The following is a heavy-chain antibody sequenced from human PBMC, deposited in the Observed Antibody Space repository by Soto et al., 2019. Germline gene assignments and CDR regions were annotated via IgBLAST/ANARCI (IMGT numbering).Heavy chain of an antibody. Sequence: SETLSLTCAVYGGSFSGYYWSWMRQPPGKGLEWIGEINHSGSTNYNPSLKSRVSISVGTSNNQFSLKLSSVTAADTAVYYCARGRGDGYNQHWYFDLWGRGTLVTVYS. CDR2: INHSGST. D-gene: IGHD3-10*01. CDR3: ARGRGDGYNQHWYFDL. CDR1: GGSFSGYY. J-gene: IGHJ2*01. V-gene: IGHV4-34*01.